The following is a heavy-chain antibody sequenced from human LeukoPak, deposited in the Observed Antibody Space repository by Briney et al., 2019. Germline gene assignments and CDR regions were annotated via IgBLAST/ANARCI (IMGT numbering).Heavy chain of an antibody. Sequence: ASVKVSCKASGYTFTSYAMNWVRQAPGQGLEWMGWINTNTGNPTYAQGFTGRFVFSLDTSVSTAYLQISSLKAEDAAVYYCARATYGDYNPLLVYWGQGTLVTVSS. CDR3: ARATYGDYNPLLVY. V-gene: IGHV7-4-1*02. CDR1: GYTFTSYA. CDR2: INTNTGNP. J-gene: IGHJ4*02. D-gene: IGHD4-17*01.